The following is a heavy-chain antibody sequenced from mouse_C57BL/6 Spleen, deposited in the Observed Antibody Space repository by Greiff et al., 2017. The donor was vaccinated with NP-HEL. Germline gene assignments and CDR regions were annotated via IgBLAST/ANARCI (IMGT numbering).Heavy chain of an antibody. CDR3: ASWNFFFDY. V-gene: IGHV5-9*01. J-gene: IGHJ2*01. CDR1: GFTFSSYT. Sequence: LESGGGLVKPGGSLKLSCAASGFTFSSYTMSWVRQTPEKRLEWVATISGGGGNTYYPDSVKGRFTISRDNAKNTLYLQMSSLRSEDTALYYCASWNFFFDYWGQGTTLTVSS. CDR2: ISGGGGNT.